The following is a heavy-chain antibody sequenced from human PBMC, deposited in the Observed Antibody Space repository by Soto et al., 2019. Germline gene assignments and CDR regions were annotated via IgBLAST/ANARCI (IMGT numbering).Heavy chain of an antibody. CDR3: ARSLPWFDP. CDR1: GYTFTSYT. V-gene: IGHV1-18*01. J-gene: IGHJ5*02. Sequence: QVRLVHSETEVKKPGASVNVSCKASGYTFTSYTISWVRQAPGQGLERMGWISANNGNTEFAQKFQDRLTMIADTTTSTAYLELRNLRPDDTAVYYCARSLPWFDPWGQGTLVAVSS. CDR2: ISANNGNT.